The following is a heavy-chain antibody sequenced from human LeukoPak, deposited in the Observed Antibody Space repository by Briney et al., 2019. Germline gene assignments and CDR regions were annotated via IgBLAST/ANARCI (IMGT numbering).Heavy chain of an antibody. CDR2: ISGSGDST. V-gene: IGHV3-23*01. J-gene: IGHJ4*02. CDR1: GFTFSSNA. D-gene: IGHD3-22*01. Sequence: PGGSLRLSCAASGFTFSSNAMSWVRQAPGKGLEWVSAISGSGDSTFYADSVKGRFTISRDNSKNTLYLQMNSLRAEDTAVYYCAKDRRITMIVGSYWGQGTLVTVSS. CDR3: AKDRRITMIVGSY.